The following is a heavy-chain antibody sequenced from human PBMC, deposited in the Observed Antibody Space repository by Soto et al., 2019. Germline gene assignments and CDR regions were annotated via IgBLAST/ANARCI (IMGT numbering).Heavy chain of an antibody. V-gene: IGHV3-7*05. CDR3: ARVGDGYNL. CDR2: IKQDGSEK. D-gene: IGHD5-12*01. Sequence: GGSLRLSCAASGFTFSDYWMSWVRQAPGRGLEWVASIKQDGSEKYYVDSVKGRFTVSRDNAKNSLSLQMSSLRAEDTAVYYCARVGDGYNLWGQGALVTVSS. J-gene: IGHJ4*02. CDR1: GFTFSDYW.